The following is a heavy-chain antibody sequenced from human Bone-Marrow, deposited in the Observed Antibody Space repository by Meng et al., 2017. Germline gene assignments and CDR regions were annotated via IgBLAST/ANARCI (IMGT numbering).Heavy chain of an antibody. Sequence: EVQLVESGGGLVKPGGSLRLSCAASGFTFSSYSMNWVRQAPGKGLEWVSSISSSSSYIYYADSVKGRFTISRDNAKNSLYLQMNSPRAEDTAVYYCASSGGSCFDPWGQGTLVTVSS. CDR1: GFTFSSYS. J-gene: IGHJ5*02. CDR3: ASSGGSCFDP. D-gene: IGHD2-15*01. CDR2: ISSSSSYI. V-gene: IGHV3-21*01.